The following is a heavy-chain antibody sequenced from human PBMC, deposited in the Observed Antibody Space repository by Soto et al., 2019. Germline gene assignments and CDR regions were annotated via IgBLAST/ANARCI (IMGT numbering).Heavy chain of an antibody. CDR1: GGTFSSYA. Sequence: QVQLVQSGAEVKKPGSSVKVSCKASGGTFSSYAISWVRQAPGQGLEWMGGIIPNFGTANYAQTFQGRVTITADDTTSTADMALSSLRSEYTAVYYCARAKVKCVGKEYSSSVNYWGQGTLVTVSS. CDR2: IIPNFGTA. J-gene: IGHJ4*02. D-gene: IGHD6-6*01. V-gene: IGHV1-69*01. CDR3: ARAKVKCVGKEYSSSVNY.